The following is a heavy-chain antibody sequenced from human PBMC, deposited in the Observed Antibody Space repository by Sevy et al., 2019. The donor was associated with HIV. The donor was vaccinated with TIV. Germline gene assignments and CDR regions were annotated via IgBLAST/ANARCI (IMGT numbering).Heavy chain of an antibody. Sequence: GGSLRLSCTASGFVFSSYAMHWVRQAPGKGLEWMAFIAYDGSNKNYADSVKGRFPLSRDNSKNTLYLQMNSWGAWAXXXXXXXXXXXXXWLSSAAFDIWGQGTMVTVSS. J-gene: IGHJ3*02. V-gene: IGHV3-30*04. CDR3: XXXXXXXWLSSAAFDI. CDR2: IAYDGSNK. D-gene: IGHD3-22*01. CDR1: GFVFSSYA.